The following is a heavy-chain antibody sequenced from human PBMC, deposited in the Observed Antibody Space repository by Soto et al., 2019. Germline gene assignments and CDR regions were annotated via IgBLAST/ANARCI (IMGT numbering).Heavy chain of an antibody. V-gene: IGHV1-69*13. D-gene: IGHD4-4*01. CDR2: IIPIFGTA. Sequence: ASVKVSCKASGGTFRSYAISWVRQAPGQGLEWMGGIIPIFGTANYAQKFQGRVTITADESTSTAYMELSSLRSEDTAVYYCARKSSNYYSYYYYYGMDVWGQGTTVTVS. CDR1: GGTFRSYA. CDR3: ARKSSNYYSYYYYYGMDV. J-gene: IGHJ6*02.